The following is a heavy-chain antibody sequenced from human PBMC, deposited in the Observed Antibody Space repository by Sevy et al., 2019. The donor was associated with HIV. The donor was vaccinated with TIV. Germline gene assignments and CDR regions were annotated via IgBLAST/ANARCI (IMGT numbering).Heavy chain of an antibody. Sequence: GGSLRLSCAASGFTFSSFSMHWVRQAPGKGLEWVATISYDGSNQHYTDSLKGRFSIFRDNARNLLYLQMNSLRPEDTAVYYCALERLSSDVAEYFHNWGQGTLVTVSS. CDR2: ISYDGSNQ. D-gene: IGHD1-1*01. CDR1: GFTFSSFS. CDR3: ALERLSSDVAEYFHN. V-gene: IGHV3-30-3*01. J-gene: IGHJ1*01.